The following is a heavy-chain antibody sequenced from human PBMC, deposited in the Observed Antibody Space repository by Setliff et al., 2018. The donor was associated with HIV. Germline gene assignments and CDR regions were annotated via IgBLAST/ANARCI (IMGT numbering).Heavy chain of an antibody. Sequence: ESLRLSCATSGFTFSNYNMNWVRQAPGKGLEWIGYTYYSGRTNYNVSPKSRVTISVDTSKNQFSLKLRSVTAADTAVYYCAGADYSDTSGYYSNFDYWGQGTLVTVSS. J-gene: IGHJ4*02. D-gene: IGHD3-22*01. V-gene: IGHV4-59*01. CDR1: GFTFSNYN. CDR2: TYYSGRT. CDR3: AGADYSDTSGYYSNFDY.